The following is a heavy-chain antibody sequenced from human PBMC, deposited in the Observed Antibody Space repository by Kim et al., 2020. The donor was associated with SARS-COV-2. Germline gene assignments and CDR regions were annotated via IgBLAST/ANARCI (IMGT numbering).Heavy chain of an antibody. CDR1: GFTFSNSW. J-gene: IGHJ5*02. CDR3: ATLGRSNSYSS. Sequence: GGSLRHSCTASGFTFSNSWLSWVRQAPGKGLEWVANIKGDGSLKYYVDSVKGRFTISRDNAKNSLYLQMNSLRADDTAIYYCATLGRSNSYSSWGQGTLVTVSS. D-gene: IGHD6-13*01. V-gene: IGHV3-7*01. CDR2: IKGDGSLK.